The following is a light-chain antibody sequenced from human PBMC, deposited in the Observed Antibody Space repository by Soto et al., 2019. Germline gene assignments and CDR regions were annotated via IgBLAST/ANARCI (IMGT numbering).Light chain of an antibody. J-gene: IGLJ2*01. Sequence: QSALTQPPSVSGSPGQSVTISCTGTSSDVGAYDYVSWYQQHPGKAPKLMIYDDTKRPSGVPDRFSGSKSGNTASLTVSGLQVEDEADYYCSSDAGSNTVVFGGGTKLTVL. CDR1: SSDVGAYDY. CDR3: SSDAGSNTVV. V-gene: IGLV2-8*01. CDR2: DDT.